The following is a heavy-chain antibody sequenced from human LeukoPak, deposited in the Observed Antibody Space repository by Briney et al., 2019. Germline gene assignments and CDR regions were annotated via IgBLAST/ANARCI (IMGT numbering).Heavy chain of an antibody. J-gene: IGHJ3*02. Sequence: ASVKVSCKASGYTFTGYYMHWVRQAPGQGLEWMGWINPNSGGTNYAQKFQGRVTMTRDTSISTAYMELSRLRSDDTAVYYCARVLGWGRVGATMHTNGNAFDIWGQGTMVTVSS. CDR3: ARVLGWGRVGATMHTNGNAFDI. CDR2: INPNSGGT. D-gene: IGHD1-26*01. V-gene: IGHV1-2*02. CDR1: GYTFTGYY.